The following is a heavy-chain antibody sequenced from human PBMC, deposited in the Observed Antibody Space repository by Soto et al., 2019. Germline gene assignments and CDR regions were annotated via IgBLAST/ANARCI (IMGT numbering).Heavy chain of an antibody. CDR1: GFTFSSYW. CDR3: ARVGRGYYDLNFDY. CDR2: IKQDGSEK. J-gene: IGHJ4*02. V-gene: IGHV3-7*03. D-gene: IGHD3-22*01. Sequence: GGSLRLSCAASGFTFSSYWMSWVRQAPGKGLEWVANIKQDGSEKYYVDSVKGRFTISRDNAKNSLYLQMNSLRAEDTAVYYCARVGRGYYDLNFDYWGQGTLVTVSS.